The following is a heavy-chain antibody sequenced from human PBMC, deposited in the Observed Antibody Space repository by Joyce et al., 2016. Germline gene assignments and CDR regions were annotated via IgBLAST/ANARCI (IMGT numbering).Heavy chain of an antibody. D-gene: IGHD5-12*01. CDR3: AKETGLRLRDRWSFDS. Sequence: QVQVVESGGGVVQPGRSLRLSCAASGFTFSSYGLHWFRQSPGKGLEWVAVISHDASDRYYSDSVKGRFTISRDNSKNTLFLQMNSLRVEDTAVYYCAKETGLRLRDRWSFDSWGQGTLVTVSS. CDR1: GFTFSSYG. J-gene: IGHJ4*02. V-gene: IGHV3-30*18. CDR2: ISHDASDR.